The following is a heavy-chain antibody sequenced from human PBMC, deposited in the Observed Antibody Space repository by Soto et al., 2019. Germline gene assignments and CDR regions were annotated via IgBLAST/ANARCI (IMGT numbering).Heavy chain of an antibody. CDR2: INAGNGNT. CDR1: GYTFTSYA. V-gene: IGHV1-3*01. CDR3: AREDFWSGYYTPAFDY. Sequence: VAPVKVSCKASGYTFTSYAMHWVRQAPGQRLEWMGWINAGNGNTKYSQKFQGRVTITRDTSASTAYMELSSLRSEDTAVYYCAREDFWSGYYTPAFDYWGQGTLVTVSS. D-gene: IGHD3-3*01. J-gene: IGHJ4*02.